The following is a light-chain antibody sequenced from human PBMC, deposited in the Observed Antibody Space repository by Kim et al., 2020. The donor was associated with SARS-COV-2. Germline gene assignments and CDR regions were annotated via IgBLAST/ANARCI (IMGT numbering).Light chain of an antibody. CDR2: AAS. CDR1: QSIVNW. J-gene: IGKJ2*01. CDR3: QQYNSDPYI. Sequence: ASVRDTVTITCRASQSIVNWLAWYQQKPGKAPTLLIYAASSLESGVPSRFSGSGSGTELTLTISSLQPDHFATYYCQQYNSDPYIFGQGTKLEI. V-gene: IGKV1-5*03.